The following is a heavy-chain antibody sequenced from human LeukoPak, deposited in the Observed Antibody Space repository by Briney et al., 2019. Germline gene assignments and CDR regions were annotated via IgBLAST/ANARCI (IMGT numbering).Heavy chain of an antibody. D-gene: IGHD3-10*01. J-gene: IGHJ5*02. CDR1: GGSFSGYY. CDR2: INHSGST. V-gene: IGHV4-34*01. Sequence: SETLSLTCAVYGGSFSGYYWSWIRQPPGKGLEWIGEINHSGSTYYNPSLKSRVTISVDTSKNQFSLKLSSVTAADTAVYYCAASVWFGELIDSPWGQGTLVTVSS. CDR3: AASVWFGELIDSP.